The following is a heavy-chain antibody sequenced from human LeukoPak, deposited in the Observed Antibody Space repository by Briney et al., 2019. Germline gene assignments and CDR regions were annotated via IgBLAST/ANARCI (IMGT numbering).Heavy chain of an antibody. Sequence: GASVKVSCKASGYTFTGYYMHWVRQAPGQGLEWMGWINPNSGGTNYAQKFQGRVTMTRDTSISTAYMELSRLRSDDTAVYYCARDQEGMTTEKVIDYWGQGTLVTVSS. CDR3: ARDQEGMTTEKVIDY. CDR2: INPNSGGT. J-gene: IGHJ4*02. V-gene: IGHV1-2*02. D-gene: IGHD4-11*01. CDR1: GYTFTGYY.